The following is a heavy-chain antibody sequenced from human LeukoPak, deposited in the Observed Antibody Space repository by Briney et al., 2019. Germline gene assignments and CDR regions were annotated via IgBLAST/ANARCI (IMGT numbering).Heavy chain of an antibody. CDR2: IRYDGSNK. D-gene: IGHD2-8*01. J-gene: IGHJ6*03. CDR3: AKDRCSNGIGCYYYYMDV. CDR1: GFTFSSYG. Sequence: QPGGSLRLSCAASGFTFSSYGMHWVRQAPGKGLEWVAFIRYDGSNKYYADSVKGRFTISGDNSKNTLYLQMNSLRAEDTAVYYCAKDRCSNGIGCYYYYMDVWGKGTTVTISS. V-gene: IGHV3-30*02.